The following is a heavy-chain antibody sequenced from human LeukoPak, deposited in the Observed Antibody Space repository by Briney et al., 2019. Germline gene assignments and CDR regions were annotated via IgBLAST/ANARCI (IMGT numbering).Heavy chain of an antibody. D-gene: IGHD3-10*01. CDR2: IWNDGSNK. CDR1: GFSFYTYG. V-gene: IGHV3-30*02. J-gene: IGHJ4*02. Sequence: GGSLRLSCAVSGFSFYTYGIHWVRHAPGKGLEWVAVIWNDGSNKYYADSVKGRFTISRDNSKNTLYLQMNSLRAEDTAVYYCAKDFGVNSPFDYRGQGTLVTVSS. CDR3: AKDFGVNSPFDY.